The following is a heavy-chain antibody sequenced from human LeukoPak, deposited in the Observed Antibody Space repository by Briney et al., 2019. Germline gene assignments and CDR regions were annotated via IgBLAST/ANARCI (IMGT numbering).Heavy chain of an antibody. CDR2: ISGSGGST. V-gene: IGHV3-23*01. D-gene: IGHD3-10*01. CDR1: GFTFSNCA. J-gene: IGHJ4*02. CDR3: AKGRARFGEFDY. Sequence: PGGSLRLSCTASGFTFSNCAMSWVRQAPGKGLEWVSAISGSGGSTGYADSVKGRFTISRDNSKNTLYLQMNSLRAEDTAVYYCAKGRARFGEFDYWGQGTLVTVSS.